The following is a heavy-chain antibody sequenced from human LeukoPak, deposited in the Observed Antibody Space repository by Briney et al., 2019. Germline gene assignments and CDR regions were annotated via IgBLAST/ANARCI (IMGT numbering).Heavy chain of an antibody. V-gene: IGHV5-51*01. Sequence: RGESLKISCKGSAYSFTSYWIGWVRQMPGKGLEWMGIIYPGDSDTRYSPSFQGQVTISADKSISTAYLQWSSLKASDTAMYYCARPKGAVTMADAFDIWGQGTMVTVSS. J-gene: IGHJ3*02. CDR1: AYSFTSYW. D-gene: IGHD3-10*01. CDR3: ARPKGAVTMADAFDI. CDR2: IYPGDSDT.